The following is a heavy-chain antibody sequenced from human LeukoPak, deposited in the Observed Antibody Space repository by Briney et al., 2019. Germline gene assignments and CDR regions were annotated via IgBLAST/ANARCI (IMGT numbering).Heavy chain of an antibody. CDR2: IYYSGST. CDR3: ARTDYPGSGSFYDHWFHP. V-gene: IGHV4-59*01. J-gene: IGHJ5*02. CDR1: ADSISSYY. Sequence: SETLSLTCTVSADSISSYYWSWIRQPPGKGLEWIGYIYYSGSTNSNPSLESRFTMSLGTSTNQYSLKLSSVTAADTAVYYCARTDYPGSGSFYDHWFHPWGQGTLVTVTS. D-gene: IGHD3-10*01.